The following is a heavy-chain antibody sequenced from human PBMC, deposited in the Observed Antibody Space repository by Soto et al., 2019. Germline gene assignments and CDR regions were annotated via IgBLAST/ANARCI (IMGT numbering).Heavy chain of an antibody. V-gene: IGHV3-23*01. CDR3: AKAAKRAWVASLIDY. CDR2: ISGGGGST. D-gene: IGHD2-15*01. J-gene: IGHJ4*02. CDR1: GFTFNTYA. Sequence: EVQLLESGGDLVQPGGSLRLSCTASGFTFNTYAMSWVRQAPGKGLEWISAISGGGGSTYYADSVKGRFRLSRDNSKNPLSLQMNTLRAEYTAVYFCAKAAKRAWVASLIDYWGQGTLVTVSS.